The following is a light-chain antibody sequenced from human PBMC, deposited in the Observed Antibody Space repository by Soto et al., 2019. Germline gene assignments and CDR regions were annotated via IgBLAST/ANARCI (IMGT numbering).Light chain of an antibody. CDR2: GNS. CDR3: QSYDSSLGG. Sequence: QSVLTQPPSVSGAPGQRVTISCTGSSSNIGAGYDVHWYQQLPGTAPKLLIYGNSNRPSGVPDRFSGSKSGTSASLAITGLQAEDEADYYCQSYDSSLGGFGTGTKLTVL. J-gene: IGLJ1*01. CDR1: SSNIGAGYD. V-gene: IGLV1-40*01.